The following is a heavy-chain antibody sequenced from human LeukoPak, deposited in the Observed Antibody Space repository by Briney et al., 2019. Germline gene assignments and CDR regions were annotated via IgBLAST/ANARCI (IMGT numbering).Heavy chain of an antibody. J-gene: IGHJ3*02. CDR2: INPNSSGT. D-gene: IGHD6-19*01. CDR3: ARVMGQWLVPEAFDI. Sequence: ASVKVSCKASGYTFTGYYMHWVRQAPGQGLEWMGWINPNSSGTNYAQKFQGRVTMTRDTSISTAYMELSRLRSDDTAVYYCARVMGQWLVPEAFDIWGQGTMVTVSS. CDR1: GYTFTGYY. V-gene: IGHV1-2*02.